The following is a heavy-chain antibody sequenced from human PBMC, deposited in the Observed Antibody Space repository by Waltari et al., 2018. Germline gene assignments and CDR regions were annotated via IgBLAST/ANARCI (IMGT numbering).Heavy chain of an antibody. J-gene: IGHJ3*02. D-gene: IGHD3-22*01. CDR2: IYHSGST. V-gene: IGHV4-38-2*01. CDR3: ARRLYYYDSSGNDAFDI. CDR1: GYFISGGYY. Sequence: QVQLQESGPALVKPSETLSLTCAVSGYFISGGYYWGWHRQPPGKGLEWIGCIYHSGSTYYNPSLKSRVTISVDTSKNQFSLKLSSVTAADTAVYYCARRLYYYDSSGNDAFDIWGQGTMVTVSS.